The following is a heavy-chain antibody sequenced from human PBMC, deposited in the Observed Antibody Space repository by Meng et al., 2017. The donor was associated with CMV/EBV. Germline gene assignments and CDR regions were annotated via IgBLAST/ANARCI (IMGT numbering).Heavy chain of an antibody. CDR1: GFSFGDYA. Sequence: GGSLRLSCTASGFSFGDYAMSWVRQAPGKGLEWVGFIRSKAFGGTTEYATSVKGRFTISRDDSKTIVYLQMNSLKIEDTAVYYCTRAIIAPHHYGSGNYFRWFDPWGQGNLVTVSS. CDR3: TRAIIAPHHYGSGNYFRWFDP. D-gene: IGHD3-10*01. CDR2: IRSKAFGGTT. J-gene: IGHJ5*02. V-gene: IGHV3-49*04.